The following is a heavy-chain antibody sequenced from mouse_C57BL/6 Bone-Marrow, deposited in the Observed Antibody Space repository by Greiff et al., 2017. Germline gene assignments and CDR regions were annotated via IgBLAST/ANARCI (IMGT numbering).Heavy chain of an antibody. Sequence: VQLVESGAELARPGASVKLSCKASGYTFTSYGISWVKQRTGQGLEWIGEIYPRSGNTYYNEKFKGKATLTADKSSSTAYMELRSLTSEDSAVYFCARRRRLAMDYWGQGTSVTVSS. CDR2: IYPRSGNT. V-gene: IGHV1-81*01. CDR1: GYTFTSYG. CDR3: ARRRRLAMDY. J-gene: IGHJ4*01. D-gene: IGHD2-12*01.